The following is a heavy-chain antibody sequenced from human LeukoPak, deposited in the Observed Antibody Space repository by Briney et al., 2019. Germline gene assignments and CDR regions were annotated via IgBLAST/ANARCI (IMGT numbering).Heavy chain of an antibody. J-gene: IGHJ5*02. CDR2: INRNGNT. V-gene: IGHV4-34*01. CDR3: AREPVVVTAIRFGFDP. CDR1: DEPFSGYY. Sequence: PSETLSLTCAISDEPFSGYYWGWIRQPPGKGLELIGEINRNGNTDYNPSLKSRVTISVDTSKNQFSLKLSSVTAADTAVYYCAREPVVVTAIRFGFDPWGQGTLVTVSS. D-gene: IGHD2-21*02.